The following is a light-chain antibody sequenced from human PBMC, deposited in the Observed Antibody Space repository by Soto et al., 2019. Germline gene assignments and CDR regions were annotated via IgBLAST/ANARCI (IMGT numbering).Light chain of an antibody. CDR2: AAS. Sequence: DIQMTQSPSSLSASVGDRVTNTCRAHQDISNYLAWYQQKPGKVPELLIYAASTLRTGVQSRFSGSGSGTVFTLTINNLQPEDVATYYCQKYNSAPNTFGRGTRLEIK. V-gene: IGKV1-27*01. J-gene: IGKJ2*01. CDR3: QKYNSAPNT. CDR1: QDISNY.